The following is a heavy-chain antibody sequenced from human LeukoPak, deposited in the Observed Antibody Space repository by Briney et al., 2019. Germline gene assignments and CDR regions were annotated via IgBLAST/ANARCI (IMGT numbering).Heavy chain of an antibody. D-gene: IGHD3-3*01. V-gene: IGHV3-49*04. Sequence: GRSLRLSCTAPGFTFGDYPMSWVRQAPGKGLEWVGFIGSKAYGGTTEYAASVKGRFTISRDDSKSIAYLQMNSLKTEDTAVYYCTRAVFWSGYPFDYWGQGTLVTVSS. J-gene: IGHJ4*02. CDR3: TRAVFWSGYPFDY. CDR1: GFTFGDYP. CDR2: IGSKAYGGTT.